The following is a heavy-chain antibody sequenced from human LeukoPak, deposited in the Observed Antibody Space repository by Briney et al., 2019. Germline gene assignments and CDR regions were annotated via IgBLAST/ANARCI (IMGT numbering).Heavy chain of an antibody. CDR3: ARGLPSYCSGGACHPVWFDP. Sequence: PSETLSLTCTVSGGSVSSGGYYWSWVRQPPGRGLEWIGEINYGGSSNYNPSLKSRVTISVDTSKNQFSLKLTSVTAADTAVYYCARGLPSYCSGGACHPVWFDPWGQATLVTVSS. CDR1: GGSVSSGGYY. J-gene: IGHJ5*02. CDR2: INYGGSS. D-gene: IGHD2-15*01. V-gene: IGHV4-61*08.